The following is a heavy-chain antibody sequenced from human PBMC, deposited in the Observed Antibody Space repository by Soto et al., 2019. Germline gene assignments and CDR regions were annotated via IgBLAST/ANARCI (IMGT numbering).Heavy chain of an antibody. D-gene: IGHD2-2*01. CDR1: GYTFSNYG. CDR3: ARVVPGAEAWFGP. V-gene: IGHV1-18*01. J-gene: IGHJ5*02. CDR2: ISLYSDGT. Sequence: ASVKVSCKTSGYTFSNYGITWVRQTPGQPLEWLGWISLYSDGTNYAQKFQGRVSMTTDTSTTTAYMELRSLRSDDTAVYYCARVVPGAEAWFGPWGQGTLVTVSS.